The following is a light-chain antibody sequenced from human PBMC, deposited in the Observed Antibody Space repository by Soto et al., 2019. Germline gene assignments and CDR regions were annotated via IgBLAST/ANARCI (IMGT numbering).Light chain of an antibody. CDR2: DVS. CDR1: SSDVGGYNY. V-gene: IGLV2-14*01. CDR3: SSYTSSSTPHV. Sequence: QSVLTQPASVSGSPGQPITISCTGTSSDVGGYNYVSWYQQHPGKAPKLMIYDVSNRPSGVSNRFSGSKSGNTASLTISGLQAEDXADYYCSSYTSSSTPHVFGTGTKVTVL. J-gene: IGLJ1*01.